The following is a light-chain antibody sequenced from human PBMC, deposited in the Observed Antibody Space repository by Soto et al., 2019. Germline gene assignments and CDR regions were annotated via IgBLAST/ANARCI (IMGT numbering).Light chain of an antibody. Sequence: QSALTQHASVSGSPGQSITISFTGTSGDIGSYNRVSWYQQHPGKAPKLIIYEVTDRPSGVSNRFSGSKSGNTSSLTISGLQAEDEAEYYCSSYTNVNTRACVFGTGTKVTVL. V-gene: IGLV2-14*01. CDR3: SSYTNVNTRACV. CDR2: EVT. J-gene: IGLJ1*01. CDR1: SGDIGSYNR.